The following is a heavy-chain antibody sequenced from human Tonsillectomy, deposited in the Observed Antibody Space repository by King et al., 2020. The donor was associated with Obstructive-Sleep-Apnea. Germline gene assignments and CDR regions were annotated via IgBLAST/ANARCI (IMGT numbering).Heavy chain of an antibody. CDR2: ISSSSSTI. D-gene: IGHD3-10*01. J-gene: IGHJ4*02. V-gene: IGHV3-48*04. Sequence: LVESGGGLVQPGGSLRLSCAASGFTFSSYSMNWVRQAPGKGLEWFSYISSSSSTIYYADSVKGRFTISRDNAKNSLYLQMNSLRAEDTAVYYCAGYYGSGYWGQGTLVTVSS. CDR1: GFTFSSYS. CDR3: AGYYGSGY.